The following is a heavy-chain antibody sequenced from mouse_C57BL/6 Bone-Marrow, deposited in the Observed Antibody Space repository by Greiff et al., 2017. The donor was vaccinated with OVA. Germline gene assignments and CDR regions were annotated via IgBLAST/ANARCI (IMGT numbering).Heavy chain of an antibody. D-gene: IGHD2-2*01. J-gene: IGHJ2*01. Sequence: QVQLQQSGAELARPGASVKLSCKASGYTFTSYGISWVKQRTGQGLEWIGEIYPRSGNTYYNEKFKGKATPTADKSSSTAYMELRSLTSEDSAVYFCARSGYGYYYFDYWGQGTTLTVSS. CDR3: ARSGYGYYYFDY. CDR1: GYTFTSYG. CDR2: IYPRSGNT. V-gene: IGHV1-81*01.